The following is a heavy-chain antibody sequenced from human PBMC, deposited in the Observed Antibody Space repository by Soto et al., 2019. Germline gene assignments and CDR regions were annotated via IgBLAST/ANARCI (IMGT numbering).Heavy chain of an antibody. Sequence: GASLRLSCAASGFTFRSYAMHWVRQAPGKGLEWVAVISYDGSNKYYADSVKGRFKISRDNSKNTLYLQMNSLRAEDTAVYYCARFYYDSSAFDYWGQGTLVNVSS. V-gene: IGHV3-30-3*01. CDR1: GFTFRSYA. CDR3: ARFYYDSSAFDY. J-gene: IGHJ4*02. D-gene: IGHD3-22*01. CDR2: ISYDGSNK.